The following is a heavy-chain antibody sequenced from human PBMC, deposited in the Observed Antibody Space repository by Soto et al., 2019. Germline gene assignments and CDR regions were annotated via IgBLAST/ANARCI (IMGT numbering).Heavy chain of an antibody. CDR2: ISYDGSNK. D-gene: IGHD5-12*01. CDR3: AKDHETRYSGYEEDYYYYYGMDV. J-gene: IGHJ6*02. V-gene: IGHV3-30*18. CDR1: GFTFSSYG. Sequence: PGGSLRLSXAASGFTFSSYGMHWVRQAPGKGLEWVAVISYDGSNKYYADSVKGRFTISRDNSKNTLYLQMNSLRAEDTAVCYCAKDHETRYSGYEEDYYYYYGMDVWGQGTTVTVSS.